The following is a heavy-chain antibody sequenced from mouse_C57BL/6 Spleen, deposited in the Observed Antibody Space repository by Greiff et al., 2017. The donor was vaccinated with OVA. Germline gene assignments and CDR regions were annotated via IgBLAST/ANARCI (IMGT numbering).Heavy chain of an antibody. J-gene: IGHJ4*01. CDR1: GYTFTSYW. CDR3: TRWANYAYAMDY. CDR2: IHPNSGST. V-gene: IGHV1-64*01. Sequence: QVQLQQPGAELVKPGASVKLSCKASGYTFTSYWMHWVKQRPGQGLEWIGMIHPNSGSTNYNEKFKSKATLTVDKSSSTAYMELRSLTSEDSAVYYCTRWANYAYAMDYWGQGTSVTVSS. D-gene: IGHD1-1*02.